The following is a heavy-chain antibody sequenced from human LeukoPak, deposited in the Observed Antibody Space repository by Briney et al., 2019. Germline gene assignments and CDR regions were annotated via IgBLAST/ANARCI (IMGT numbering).Heavy chain of an antibody. CDR1: GGSIRSSSYH. CDR2: VYYSGKT. V-gene: IGHV4-39*07. CDR3: ARGRLVVVVAARYYYYYGMDV. J-gene: IGHJ6*02. D-gene: IGHD2-15*01. Sequence: SGTLSLTCTVSGGSIRSSSYHWRWIRQPPGQGLEWIGTVYYSGKTYYSPSLKSRVTISADTSKNQFSLKLDSVTAADTAVYYCARGRLVVVVAARYYYYYGMDVWGQGTTVTVSS.